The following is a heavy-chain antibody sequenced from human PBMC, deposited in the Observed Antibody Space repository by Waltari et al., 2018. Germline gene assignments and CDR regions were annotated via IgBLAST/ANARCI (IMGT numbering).Heavy chain of an antibody. J-gene: IGHJ5*02. V-gene: IGHV4-31*01. CDR2: IYYSGST. CDR1: GGSISSGGYY. D-gene: IGHD2-15*01. CDR3: ARGSKRSANWFDP. Sequence: QVQLQESGPGLVKPSQTLSLTCTDSGGSISSGGYYWSWIRQHPGKGLEWIGYIYYSGSTYYNPSLKSLVTISVDTSKNQFSLKLSSVTAADTAVYYCARGSKRSANWFDPWGQGTLVTVSS.